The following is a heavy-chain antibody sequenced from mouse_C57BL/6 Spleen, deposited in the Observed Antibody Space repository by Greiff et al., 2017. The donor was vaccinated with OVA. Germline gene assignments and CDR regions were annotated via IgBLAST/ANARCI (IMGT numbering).Heavy chain of an antibody. D-gene: IGHD2-10*02. CDR1: GYTFTSYW. J-gene: IGHJ4*01. V-gene: IGHV1-50*01. Sequence: VKLQQPGAELVKPGASVKLSCKASGYTFTSYWMQWVKQRPGQGLEWIGEIDPSDSYTNYNQKFKGKATLTVDTSSSTAYMQLSSLTSEDSAVDYCARAGYDPYAMDYWGQGTSVTVSS. CDR3: ARAGYDPYAMDY. CDR2: IDPSDSYT.